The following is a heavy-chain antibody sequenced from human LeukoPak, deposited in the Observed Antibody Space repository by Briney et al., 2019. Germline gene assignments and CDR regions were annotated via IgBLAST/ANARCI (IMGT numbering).Heavy chain of an antibody. CDR3: ARKRYSSSWYPWFDP. Sequence: PSETLSLTCSVSGDSISTSSYYWGWIRQPPGKGLEWIGTIYYSGSTYYNPSLKSRVTISLHTSKNQFSLKLSSVTAADTAVYYCARKRYSSSWYPWFDPWGQGTLVTVSS. J-gene: IGHJ5*02. CDR2: IYYSGST. D-gene: IGHD6-13*01. V-gene: IGHV4-39*01. CDR1: GDSISTSSYY.